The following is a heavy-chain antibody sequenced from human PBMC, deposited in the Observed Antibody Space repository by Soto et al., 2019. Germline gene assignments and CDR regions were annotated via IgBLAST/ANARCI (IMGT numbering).Heavy chain of an antibody. CDR2: IIPLLDIT. J-gene: IGHJ4*02. D-gene: IGHD5-12*01. Sequence: QVQLVQSGAEVKKPGSSVKVSCKASVGAFTNDIITWVRQAPGQGLEWMGRIIPLLDITNYAQKFQGRVTITADKSTSTAYMELNSLISEDTAVYYCARDSPIGSTFSGYDAIDYWGQGTLVTVSS. CDR3: ARDSPIGSTFSGYDAIDY. V-gene: IGHV1-69*08. CDR1: VGAFTNDI.